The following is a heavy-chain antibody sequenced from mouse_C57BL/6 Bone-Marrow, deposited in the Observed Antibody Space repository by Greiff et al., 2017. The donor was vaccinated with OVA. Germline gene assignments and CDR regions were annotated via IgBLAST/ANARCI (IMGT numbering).Heavy chain of an antibody. CDR1: GFTFSDYG. CDR3: ARRNDYLAWFAY. V-gene: IGHV5-17*01. D-gene: IGHD2-4*01. CDR2: ISSGSSTI. J-gene: IGHJ3*01. Sequence: EVMLVESGGGLVKPGGSLKLSCAASGFTFSDYGMHWVRQAPEKGLEWVAYISSGSSTIYYADTVKGRFTISRDNAKNTLFLQMTSLRSEDSAMYYCARRNDYLAWFAYWGQGTLVTVSA.